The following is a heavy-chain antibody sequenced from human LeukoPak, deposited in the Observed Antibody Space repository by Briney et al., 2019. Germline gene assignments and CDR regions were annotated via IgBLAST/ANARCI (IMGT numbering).Heavy chain of an antibody. J-gene: IGHJ5*02. CDR3: ARYYSGSYRSDP. V-gene: IGHV4-34*01. D-gene: IGHD1-26*01. CDR1: GGSFSGYY. CDR2: INHSGST. Sequence: SETLSLTCAVYGGSFSGYYWSWIRQPPGKGLEWIGEINHSGSTNYNPSLKSRVTISVDTSKNQFSLKLSSVTAADTAVYYCARYYSGSYRSDPWGQGTLVTVSS.